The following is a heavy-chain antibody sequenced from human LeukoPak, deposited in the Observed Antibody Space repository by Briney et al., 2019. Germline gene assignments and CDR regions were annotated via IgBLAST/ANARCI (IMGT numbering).Heavy chain of an antibody. CDR2: ISSSAGTI. CDR1: GFTFSNYE. CDR3: ARDSLWSYDILTGYFGGDGYFQH. Sequence: GGSLRLSCAASGFTFSNYEMNWVRQAPGKGLEWVSYISSSAGTIYYADSVKGRFTISRDNAKNSLYLQMNSLRAEDTAVYYCARDSLWSYDILTGYFGGDGYFQHWGQGTLVTVSS. V-gene: IGHV3-48*03. D-gene: IGHD3-9*01. J-gene: IGHJ1*01.